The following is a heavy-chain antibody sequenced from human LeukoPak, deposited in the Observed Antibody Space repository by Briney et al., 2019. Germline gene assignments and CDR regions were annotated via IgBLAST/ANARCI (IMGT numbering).Heavy chain of an antibody. CDR3: ARGGIVATIRRYFDY. CDR1: GGTFSSYA. D-gene: IGHD5-12*01. CDR2: IIPILGIA. V-gene: IGHV1-69*04. J-gene: IGHJ4*02. Sequence: ASVKVSCKASGGTFSSYAISWVRQAPGQGLEWMGRIIPILGIANYAQKFQGRVTITADESTSTAYMELSSLRSEDTAVYYCARGGIVATIRRYFDYWGQGTLVTVSS.